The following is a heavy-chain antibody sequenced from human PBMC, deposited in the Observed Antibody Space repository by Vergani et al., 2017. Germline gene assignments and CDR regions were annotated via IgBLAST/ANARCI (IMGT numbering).Heavy chain of an antibody. V-gene: IGHV3-30*03. CDR1: GFTFDDYA. D-gene: IGHD3-10*01. J-gene: IGHJ5*02. CDR3: ARKGTMVRGVMEELWFDP. Sequence: VQLVESGGGVVQPGGSLRLSCAASGFTFDDYAMHWVRQAPGKGLEWVAVISYDGSNKYYADSVKGRFTISRDNSKNTLYLQMNSLRAEDTAVYYCARKGTMVRGVMEELWFDPWGQGTLVTVSS. CDR2: ISYDGSNK.